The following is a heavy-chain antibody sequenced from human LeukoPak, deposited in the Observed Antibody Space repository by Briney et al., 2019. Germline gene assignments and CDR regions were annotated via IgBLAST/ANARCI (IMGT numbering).Heavy chain of an antibody. CDR2: IGGSNSAI. J-gene: IGHJ4*02. D-gene: IGHD6-13*01. V-gene: IGHV3-48*02. Sequence: PGGSLRLSCAASGFTFSSYSMNWVRQAPGKGLEWVSYIGGSNSAIYYADSVKGRFTVSRDNAKNSLYLQMNSLRDEDTAVYYCARVVRGIGAHFDYWAREPWSPSPQ. CDR1: GFTFSSYS. CDR3: ARVVRGIGAHFDY.